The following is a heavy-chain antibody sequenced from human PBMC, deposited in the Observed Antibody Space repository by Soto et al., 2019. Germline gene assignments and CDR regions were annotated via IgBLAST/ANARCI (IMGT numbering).Heavy chain of an antibody. CDR1: GYTFTSYY. Sequence: QVQLVQSGAEVKKPGASVKVSCKASGYTFTSYYMHWVRQAPGQGLEWMGIINPSGGSTSYAQKFQGRVTMTRDTSTSTGYMELSIVRSEDTAVYYCARDLYGDYGEGAYWGQGTLVTVSS. D-gene: IGHD4-17*01. CDR2: INPSGGST. V-gene: IGHV1-46*01. CDR3: ARDLYGDYGEGAY. J-gene: IGHJ4*02.